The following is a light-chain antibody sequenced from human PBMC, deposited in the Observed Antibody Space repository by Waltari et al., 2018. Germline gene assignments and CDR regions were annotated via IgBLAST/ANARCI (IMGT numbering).Light chain of an antibody. V-gene: IGLV2-8*01. CDR2: EVT. J-gene: IGLJ3*02. CDR1: SSDIGGHNF. Sequence: HSALTQPPSASGSPGQSVTISCTGTSSDIGGHNFVSWYQQHPGKAPKLIIYEVTKRPSGVPDRISAAKSGNTASLAVSGLQADDEADYHCSSYTGSDWVFGGGTKLTVL. CDR3: SSYTGSDWV.